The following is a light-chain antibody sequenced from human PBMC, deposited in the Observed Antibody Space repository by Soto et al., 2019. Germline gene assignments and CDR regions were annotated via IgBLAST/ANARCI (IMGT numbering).Light chain of an antibody. CDR1: QDISSW. J-gene: IGKJ4*01. CDR3: QQYDNLLT. V-gene: IGKV1-12*01. Sequence: DIQVTQSPSSVSASVGDRVTITCRASQDISSWLAWYQQKPGKAPRLLIYAASSLQSGVPSRFSGIGSGTDFSLTITSLTPEDFATYYCQQYDNLLTFGGGTKVDIK. CDR2: AAS.